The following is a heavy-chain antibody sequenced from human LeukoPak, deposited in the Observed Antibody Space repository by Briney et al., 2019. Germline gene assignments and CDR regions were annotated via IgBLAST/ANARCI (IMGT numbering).Heavy chain of an antibody. D-gene: IGHD3-3*01. J-gene: IGHJ4*02. CDR3: ARVIALTYYDFWSGYSYFDY. CDR2: INPKSGGT. Sequence: ASVKVSCKASGYTFTGYYMHWVRQAPGQGLECMGWINPKSGGTNYAQKFQGRVTMTRDTSISTAYMELSRPRSDDTAVYYCARVIALTYYDFWSGYSYFDYWGQGTLVTVSS. CDR1: GYTFTGYY. V-gene: IGHV1-2*02.